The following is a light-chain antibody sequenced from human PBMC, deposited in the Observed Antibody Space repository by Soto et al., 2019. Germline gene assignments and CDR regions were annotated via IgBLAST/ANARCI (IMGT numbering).Light chain of an antibody. V-gene: IGKV3-15*01. Sequence: EIVMTQSPVTLSLSPGDTATLSCRASQTITSNLAWYQQKPGQPPRLLIYDASTRATGLPARFSGSGSGTEVTLTISNLQSEDFAVYYCQQYSTWVTFGGGTQLEIE. CDR2: DAS. CDR1: QTITSN. J-gene: IGKJ4*01. CDR3: QQYSTWVT.